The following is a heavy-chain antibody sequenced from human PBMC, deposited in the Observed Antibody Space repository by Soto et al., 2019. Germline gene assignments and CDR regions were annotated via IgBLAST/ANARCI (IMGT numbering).Heavy chain of an antibody. D-gene: IGHD2-15*01. CDR2: IDHSGNT. V-gene: IGHV4-34*01. J-gene: IGHJ4*02. CDR3: ARGVGGRPKYCSGGSCYSYFDY. Sequence: SETLSLTCAVKTESYSHYYWIWIRQSPGKGLEWIGEIDHSGNTNYSPSLKSRVTLSVDTSKNQFSLKLSSVTAADTAVYYCARGVGGRPKYCSGGSCYSYFDYWGQGTL. CDR1: TESYSHYY.